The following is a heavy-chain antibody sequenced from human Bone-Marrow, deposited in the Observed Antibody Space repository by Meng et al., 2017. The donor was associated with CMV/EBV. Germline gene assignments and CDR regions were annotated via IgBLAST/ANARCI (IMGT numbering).Heavy chain of an antibody. V-gene: IGHV1-46*01. Sequence: ASVKVSCKASGYTFTRYYMHWVRQVPGQGLEWMGMTNPSGGSTSYAQKFQGRVTMTRDTSTSTVFMDLSSLRSEDTAIYYCARVYYSPEYFQHWGQGTLVTVSS. CDR3: ARVYYSPEYFQH. CDR1: GYTFTRYY. CDR2: TNPSGGST. D-gene: IGHD4-11*01. J-gene: IGHJ1*01.